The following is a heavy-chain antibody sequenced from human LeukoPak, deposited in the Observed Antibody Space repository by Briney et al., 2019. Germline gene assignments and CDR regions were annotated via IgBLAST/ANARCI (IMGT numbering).Heavy chain of an antibody. J-gene: IGHJ4*02. CDR2: INPSSGGT. D-gene: IGHD2-15*01. CDR3: ARVALDCSGGSCYFTYFDY. V-gene: IGHV1-2*02. CDR1: GYTFTGYY. Sequence: ASVKVSCKASGYTFTGYYMHWVRQAPGQGLEWMGWINPSSGGTNYAQKFQGRVTMTRDMSISTAYMELSRLRSDDTAVYYCARVALDCSGGSCYFTYFDYWGQGTLVTVSS.